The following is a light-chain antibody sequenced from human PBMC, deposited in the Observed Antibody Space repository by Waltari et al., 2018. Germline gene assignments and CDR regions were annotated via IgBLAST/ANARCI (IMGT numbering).Light chain of an antibody. CDR2: DAS. CDR1: QSIGSS. CDR3: QQYHSYSPS. Sequence: DIQMAQAPSTLSASVGDRVTITCRASQSIGSSLAWYQQKLGEAPKLLIYDASSFERGVPSRVSGSGSGTDFTLSISSLQPDDFATYYCQQYHSYSPSFGQGTKVEMK. V-gene: IGKV1-5*01. J-gene: IGKJ1*01.